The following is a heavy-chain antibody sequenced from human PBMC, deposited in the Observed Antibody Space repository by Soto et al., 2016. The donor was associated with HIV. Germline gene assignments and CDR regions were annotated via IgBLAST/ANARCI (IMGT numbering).Heavy chain of an antibody. CDR2: TKSKIDGGAT. V-gene: IGHV3-15*01. D-gene: IGHD3-10*01. CDR3: TTDWSYYES. J-gene: IGHJ5*02. Sequence: EVQLVESGGGLVKPGGSLRLSCAASGFTFRNTWMSWVRQAPGKGLEWVGRTKSKIDGGATDYGAPVKDRFTISRDDSKNXLYLHMNSLRSEDTAVYYCTTDWSYYESWGQGTLVTVSS. CDR1: GFTFRNTW.